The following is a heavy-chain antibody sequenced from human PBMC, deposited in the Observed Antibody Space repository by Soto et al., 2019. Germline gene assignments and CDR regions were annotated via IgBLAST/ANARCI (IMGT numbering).Heavy chain of an antibody. CDR2: INDSGST. CDR3: ARGNGWLRGFRTYYMDV. D-gene: IGHD2-15*01. J-gene: IGHJ6*03. CDR1: GGSISSSSYY. V-gene: IGHV4-39*07. Sequence: PSETLSLSCTVSGGSISSSSYYWGWIRQPPGKGLGWIGKINDSGSTNYNPSLKSRVTISVDTSKNQFSLKLSSVTAADTAVYYCARGNGWLRGFRTYYMDVWGKGTTVTVSS.